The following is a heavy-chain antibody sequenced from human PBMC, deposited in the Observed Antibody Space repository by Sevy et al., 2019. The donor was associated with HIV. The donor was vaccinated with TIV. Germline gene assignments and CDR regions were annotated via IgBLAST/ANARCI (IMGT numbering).Heavy chain of an antibody. Sequence: GGSLRLSCAASGFSLNTYWMSWVRQAPGKGLEWVANIKQYGRVTYYGDSVKGRFTISRDNARNFRYLQMNSLRDEDTARYYCVRAVAADGSFWGQGTLVTVSS. D-gene: IGHD6-13*01. CDR2: IKQYGRVT. V-gene: IGHV3-7*01. CDR3: VRAVAADGSF. J-gene: IGHJ4*02. CDR1: GFSLNTYW.